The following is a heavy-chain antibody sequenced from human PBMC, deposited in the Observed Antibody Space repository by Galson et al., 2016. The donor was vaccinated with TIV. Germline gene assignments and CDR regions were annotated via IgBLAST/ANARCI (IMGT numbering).Heavy chain of an antibody. V-gene: IGHV4-59*01. CDR3: ARDKSGFETVDRFYYYMEA. Sequence: LSLTCSVSGGSISTYYWTWIRQPPGKGLEWIGHAYYSGSTDYNPSLKSRVTIPIDRSKNQFSLKLTSVTAADTAVYYCARDKSGFETVDRFYYYMEAWGKGTTVIVSS. D-gene: IGHD1-26*01. J-gene: IGHJ6*03. CDR1: GGSISTYY. CDR2: AYYSGST.